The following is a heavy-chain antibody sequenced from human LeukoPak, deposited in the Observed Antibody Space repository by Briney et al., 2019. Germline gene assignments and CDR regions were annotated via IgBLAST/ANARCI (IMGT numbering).Heavy chain of an antibody. J-gene: IGHJ4*02. D-gene: IGHD3-10*01. V-gene: IGHV4-38-2*01. CDR3: ARPAYGSGSYSGFDY. CDR1: GYSISSGYY. Sequence: SETLSLTCAVSGYSISSGYYWGWIRQPPGKGLEWIGSIYHSGSTYYNPSLKSRVTISEDTSKNQFSLKLSSVTAADTAVYYCARPAYGSGSYSGFDYWGQGTLVTVSS. CDR2: IYHSGST.